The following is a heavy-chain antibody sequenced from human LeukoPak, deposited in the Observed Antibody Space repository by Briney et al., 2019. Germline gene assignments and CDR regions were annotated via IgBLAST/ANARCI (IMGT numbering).Heavy chain of an antibody. D-gene: IGHD3-9*01. Sequence: SETLSLTCAVYGGSFSGYYWSWIRQPPGKGLEWIGEINHSGSTNYNPSLKSRVTISVDTSKNQFSLKLSSVTAADTAVYYCARFLAGTRHFHFYYYMDVWGKGTTVTISS. V-gene: IGHV4-34*01. CDR2: INHSGST. CDR1: GGSFSGYY. CDR3: ARFLAGTRHFHFYYYMDV. J-gene: IGHJ6*03.